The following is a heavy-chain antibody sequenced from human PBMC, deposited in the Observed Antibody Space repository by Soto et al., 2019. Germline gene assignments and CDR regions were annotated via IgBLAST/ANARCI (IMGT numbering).Heavy chain of an antibody. J-gene: IGHJ4*02. Sequence: XETLYLTCSVNGWSFSYYYWSWIRQSPGKGLEWIGEINHSGTINFNPSLKSRVTISIDTSENQFSLTLRSVTAADTAIYYCARSFRGVSLDWGQGTLVTVSS. D-gene: IGHD3-10*01. CDR1: GWSFSYYY. CDR2: INHSGTI. V-gene: IGHV4-34*01. CDR3: ARSFRGVSLD.